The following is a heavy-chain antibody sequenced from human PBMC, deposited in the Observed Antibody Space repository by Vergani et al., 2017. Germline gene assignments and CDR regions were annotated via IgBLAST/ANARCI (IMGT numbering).Heavy chain of an antibody. Sequence: EVQLVESGGGLVQPGGSLKLSCAASGFTFSGSAMHWVRQASGKGLEWVGRIRSKANSYATAYAASVKGRFTISRDDSKNTAYLQMNSLKTEDTAVYYCNVNSVQMGDYWGQGTLVTVSS. CDR3: NVNSVQMGDY. J-gene: IGHJ4*02. CDR1: GFTFSGSA. V-gene: IGHV3-73*01. CDR2: IRSKANSYAT. D-gene: IGHD1-7*01.